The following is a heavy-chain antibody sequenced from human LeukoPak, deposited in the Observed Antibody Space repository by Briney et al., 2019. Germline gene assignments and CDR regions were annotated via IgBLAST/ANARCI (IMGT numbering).Heavy chain of an antibody. J-gene: IGHJ4*02. Sequence: GGSLRLSCAASGFTFSSYGMHWVRQAPGKGLEWVAVISYDGSNKYYADSVKGRFTISRDNSKNTLYLQMNSLRAEDTAVYYCAMGQQLVLKAGYFDYWGQGTLVTVSS. CDR1: GFTFSSYG. CDR2: ISYDGSNK. CDR3: AMGQQLVLKAGYFDY. D-gene: IGHD6-13*01. V-gene: IGHV3-30*03.